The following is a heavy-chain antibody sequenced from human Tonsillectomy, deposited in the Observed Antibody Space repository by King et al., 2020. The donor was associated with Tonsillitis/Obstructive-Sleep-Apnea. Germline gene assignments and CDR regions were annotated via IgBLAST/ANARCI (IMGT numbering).Heavy chain of an antibody. Sequence: VQLQQWGAGLLKPSETLSLTCAVYGGSFSGYYWSWIRQPPGKGLEWIGEINHSGSTNYNPSLKSRDTISVDTSKNQFSLKLGSVTAADTAVYYCARGRRDIVVVPVAKRRNWFDPWGQGTLVTVSS. J-gene: IGHJ5*02. CDR2: INHSGST. CDR3: ARGRRDIVVVPVAKRRNWFDP. CDR1: GGSFSGYY. D-gene: IGHD2-2*01. V-gene: IGHV4-34*01.